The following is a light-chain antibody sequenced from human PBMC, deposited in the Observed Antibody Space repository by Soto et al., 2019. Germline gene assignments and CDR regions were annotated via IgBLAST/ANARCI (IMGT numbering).Light chain of an antibody. V-gene: IGKV1-39*01. CDR1: QTISSY. CDR2: AAS. J-gene: IGKJ2*01. CDR3: QQTYSTLYT. Sequence: DIQMTQSPSSLSASVGDTVTITCRSSQTISSYLNWYQQKPGKAPKLLIYAASSLRSGVPSRFSGSGSGTYFTLAISSLQPEDFATYYCQQTYSTLYTFGQGTKLEIK.